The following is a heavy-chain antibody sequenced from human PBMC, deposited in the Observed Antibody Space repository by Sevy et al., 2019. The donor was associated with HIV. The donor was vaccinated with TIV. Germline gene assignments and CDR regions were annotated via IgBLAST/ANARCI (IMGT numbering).Heavy chain of an antibody. CDR3: ARGQVAGDLGFDY. D-gene: IGHD6-19*01. Sequence: ASVKVSCKASGYTFTGYYMHWVRQAPGQGLEWMGWINPNSGGTNYAQKFQGRVTMTRDTSISTAYMELSRLRSDDTDVYYCARGQVAGDLGFDYWGQGTLVTVSS. CDR2: INPNSGGT. CDR1: GYTFTGYY. V-gene: IGHV1-2*02. J-gene: IGHJ4*02.